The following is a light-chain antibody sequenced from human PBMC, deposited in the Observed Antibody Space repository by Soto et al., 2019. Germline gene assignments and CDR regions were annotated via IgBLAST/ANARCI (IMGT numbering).Light chain of an antibody. CDR3: QQYTNTNNPWM. Sequence: DIQMTQSPSTLSASVGDRVTITCRAIQSISSWLAWYQQKPGKAPKLLIYDASSLESGVPSRFSGSGSGTEFTLTISSLQPDDFATYYCQQYTNTNNPWMFGQGTKVDI. CDR1: QSISSW. CDR2: DAS. J-gene: IGKJ1*01. V-gene: IGKV1-5*01.